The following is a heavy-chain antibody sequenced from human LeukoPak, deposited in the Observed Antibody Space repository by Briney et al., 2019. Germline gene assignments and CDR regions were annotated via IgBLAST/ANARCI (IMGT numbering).Heavy chain of an antibody. V-gene: IGHV3-15*07. CDR1: GFTFSNAW. Sequence: KSGGSLRLSCAASGFTFSNAWMNRVRQAPGKGLEWVGRIKSKTDGGTTDYAAPVKGRFTISRDDSKNTLYLQMNSLKTEDTAVYYCTTERITMIVVVITDYFDYWGQGTLVTVSS. CDR3: TTERITMIVVVITDYFDY. J-gene: IGHJ4*02. D-gene: IGHD3-22*01. CDR2: IKSKTDGGTT.